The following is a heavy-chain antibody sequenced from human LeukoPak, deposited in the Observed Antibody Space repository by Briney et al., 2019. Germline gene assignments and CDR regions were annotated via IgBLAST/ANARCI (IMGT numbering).Heavy chain of an antibody. J-gene: IGHJ4*02. V-gene: IGHV4-34*01. Sequence: PSETLSLTCAVYGGSFSGYYWSWIRQPLGKGLEWIGEINHSGSTNYNPSLKSRVTISVDTSKNQFSLKLSSVTAADTAVYYCARGPQLWSIKPSGYWGQGTLVTVSS. CDR1: GGSFSGYY. CDR2: INHSGST. CDR3: ARGPQLWSIKPSGY. D-gene: IGHD5-18*01.